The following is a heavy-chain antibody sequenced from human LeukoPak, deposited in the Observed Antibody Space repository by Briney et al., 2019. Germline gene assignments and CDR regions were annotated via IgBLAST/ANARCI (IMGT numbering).Heavy chain of an antibody. CDR2: IYSGGST. J-gene: IGHJ4*02. CDR3: ARGVSRGSDNSN. Sequence: GGSLRLSCAASGFTVSSNYMSWVRQAPGKGLEWVAVIYSGGSTYYADSVKGRFTISRDNSKNTLYLQMNSLRAEDTAVYYCARGVSRGSDNSNWGQGTLVTVSS. D-gene: IGHD3-10*01. V-gene: IGHV3-66*01. CDR1: GFTVSSNY.